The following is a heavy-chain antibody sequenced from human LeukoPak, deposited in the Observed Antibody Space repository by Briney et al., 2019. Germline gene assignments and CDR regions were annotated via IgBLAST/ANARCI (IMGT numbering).Heavy chain of an antibody. J-gene: IGHJ4*02. CDR3: ARGPPSGWYGGYYFDY. CDR1: GYTFTNYA. CDR2: INAGNGNT. V-gene: IGHV1-3*03. Sequence: GASVKVSCKASGYTFTNYAMHWVRQAPGQRLEWMGWINAGNGNTKYSQDFQARVTITRDTSANTAYMELSSLRSEDMAVYYCARGPPSGWYGGYYFDYWSQGTLVTVSS. D-gene: IGHD6-19*01.